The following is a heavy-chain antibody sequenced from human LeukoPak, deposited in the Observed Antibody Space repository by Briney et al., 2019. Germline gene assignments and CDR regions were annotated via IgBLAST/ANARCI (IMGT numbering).Heavy chain of an antibody. Sequence: GGSLRLSCAASGFTFSNYWMHWVRQAPGKGLVWVSRINTDGSRTNYADSVRGRFTISRDNAKNTLYLQMNSLRAEDTAVYYCARERPENVVVPAAPDYWGQGTLVTVSS. CDR3: ARERPENVVVPAAPDY. V-gene: IGHV3-74*01. J-gene: IGHJ4*02. CDR2: INTDGSRT. D-gene: IGHD2-2*01. CDR1: GFTFSNYW.